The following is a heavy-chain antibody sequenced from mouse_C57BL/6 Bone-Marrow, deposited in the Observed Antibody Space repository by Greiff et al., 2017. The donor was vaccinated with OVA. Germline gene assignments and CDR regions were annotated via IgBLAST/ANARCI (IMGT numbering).Heavy chain of an antibody. V-gene: IGHV1-63*01. CDR3: ARWGDGHHGRYYFDY. J-gene: IGHJ2*01. D-gene: IGHD2-3*01. CDR2: IYPGGGYT. CDR1: GYTFTNYW. Sequence: VQLQESGAELVRPGTSVKMSCKASGYTFTNYWIGWAKQRPGHGLEWIGDIYPGGGYTNYNEKFKGKAKLTADKSSSTAYMQFSSLTSEDSAIYYCARWGDGHHGRYYFDYWGQGTTLTVSS.